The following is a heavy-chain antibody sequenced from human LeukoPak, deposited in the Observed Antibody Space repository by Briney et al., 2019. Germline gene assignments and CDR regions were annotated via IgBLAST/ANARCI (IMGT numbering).Heavy chain of an antibody. Sequence: ASVNVSCKASGYTFTSYGISWGRRAPGPRLEGMGWISAYNGNTNYAQKLQSRVTMTTNTSTSTAYMELRSLRSDDSAVYYCARDGNGIVGATSIDYWGQGTLVTVSS. CDR3: ARDGNGIVGATSIDY. J-gene: IGHJ4*02. V-gene: IGHV1-18*01. CDR2: ISAYNGNT. CDR1: GYTFTSYG. D-gene: IGHD1-26*01.